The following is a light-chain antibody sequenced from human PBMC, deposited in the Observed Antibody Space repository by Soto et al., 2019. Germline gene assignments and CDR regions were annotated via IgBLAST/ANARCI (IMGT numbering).Light chain of an antibody. V-gene: IGKV3-15*01. J-gene: IGKJ4*01. CDR1: QSVHSY. CDR3: QQYTNWPSWT. CDR2: DAS. Sequence: EKVMTQSPATLSMSPGERATLSCRASQSVHSYLAWYHQKPGQAPRLLIYDASTRDTGIPPRFSGSGSGTEFTLTISSLQSEDFALYYCQQYTNWPSWTFGGGAKGEIK.